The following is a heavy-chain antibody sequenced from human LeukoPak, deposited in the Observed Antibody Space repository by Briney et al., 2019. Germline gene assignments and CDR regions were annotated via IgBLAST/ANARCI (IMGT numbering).Heavy chain of an antibody. CDR3: ARGRNYYDSSGYYLG. J-gene: IGHJ4*02. V-gene: IGHV1-18*01. Sequence: ISAYNGNTNYAQKLQGRVTMTTDTSTSTAYMELRSLRSDDTAVYCCARGRNYYDSSGYYLGWGQGTLVTVSS. D-gene: IGHD3-22*01. CDR2: ISAYNGNT.